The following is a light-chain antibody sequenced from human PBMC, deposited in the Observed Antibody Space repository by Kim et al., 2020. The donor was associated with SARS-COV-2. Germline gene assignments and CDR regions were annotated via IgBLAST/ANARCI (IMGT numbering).Light chain of an antibody. J-gene: IGLJ2*01. CDR3: NSRDSNDNVV. CDR1: SLRSYY. Sequence: VALGQTVRITCQGDSLRSYYATWYQQKPGQAPKVVIYGKDNRPSGIPDRFSGSNSGNTAYLTITGTQAGDEADYYCNSRDSNDNVVFGGGTKLTVL. V-gene: IGLV3-19*01. CDR2: GKD.